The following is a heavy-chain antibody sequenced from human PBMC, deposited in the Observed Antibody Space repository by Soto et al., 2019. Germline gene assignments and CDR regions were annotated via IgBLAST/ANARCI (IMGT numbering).Heavy chain of an antibody. CDR1: GGSVSSGSYY. CDR2: IYYSGST. J-gene: IGHJ3*02. CDR3: ARGWRQDDAFDI. Sequence: QVQLQESGPGLVKPSETLSLTCTVSGGSVSSGSYYWSWIRQPPGKGLEWIGYIYYSGSTNYNPSLKSRVTISVDTSKNQFSLKLSSVPAADTAVDYCARGWRQDDAFDIWGQGTMVTVSS. V-gene: IGHV4-61*01. D-gene: IGHD2-15*01.